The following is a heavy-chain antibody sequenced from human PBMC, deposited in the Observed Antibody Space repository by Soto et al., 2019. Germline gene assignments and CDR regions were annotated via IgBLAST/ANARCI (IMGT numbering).Heavy chain of an antibody. V-gene: IGHV3-23*01. D-gene: IGHD3-3*01. CDR2: ISGSGGST. Sequence: GGSLRLSCAASGFTFSSYAMSWVRQAPGKGLEWVSAISGSGGSTYYADSVKGRFTISRDNSKNTLYLQMNSLRAEDTAVYYCAKDQGDDFWGGPHYSGMDVWGQGPTITVSS. CDR1: GFTFSSYA. J-gene: IGHJ6*02. CDR3: AKDQGDDFWGGPHYSGMDV.